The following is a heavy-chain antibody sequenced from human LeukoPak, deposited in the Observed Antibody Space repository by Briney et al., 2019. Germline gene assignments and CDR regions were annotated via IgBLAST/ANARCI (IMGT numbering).Heavy chain of an antibody. Sequence: ASVKISCKASGYSFTGYNMHWVRQAPGQGLEYMGWINPNSGDTNFAQKFQGRVSLTWDTSISTAYMEMSRLRSDDTAVYYCARDWSRRACRSGSCPLDPWGQGTLVTVSS. CDR1: GYSFTGYN. CDR2: INPNSGDT. D-gene: IGHD2-15*01. CDR3: ARDWSRRACRSGSCPLDP. V-gene: IGHV1-2*02. J-gene: IGHJ5*02.